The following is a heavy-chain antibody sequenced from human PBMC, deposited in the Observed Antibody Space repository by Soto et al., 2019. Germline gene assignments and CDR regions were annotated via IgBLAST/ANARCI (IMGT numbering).Heavy chain of an antibody. J-gene: IGHJ5*02. D-gene: IGHD2-8*01. V-gene: IGHV3-74*01. CDR2: INGDGTSI. CDR3: AREIIELMGAIRWFDP. Sequence: EVQLVESGGGLVQPGGSLRLSCAASGFTFTSHWMHWVRQAPGKGPVWVSRINGDGTSISYADSVKGRFTISRDNAKNTLYLHMNSLRAEDTAVYYCAREIIELMGAIRWFDPWGQGTLVTVAS. CDR1: GFTFTSHW.